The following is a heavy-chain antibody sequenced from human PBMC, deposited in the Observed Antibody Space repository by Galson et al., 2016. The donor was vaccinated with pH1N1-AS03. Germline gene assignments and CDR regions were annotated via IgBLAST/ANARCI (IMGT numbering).Heavy chain of an antibody. CDR3: AAGSPAPFDY. CDR1: GVSISSSSHH. CDR2: IYYTGST. V-gene: IGHV4-39*07. J-gene: IGHJ4*02. Sequence: SETLSLTCTVSGVSISSSSHHWGWIRQPPGKGLEWIGNIYYTGSTYYNPSLKSRVTISVDTSKNQFSLRLSSVTAADTAVYYCAAGSPAPFDYWGQGTLFTVSS.